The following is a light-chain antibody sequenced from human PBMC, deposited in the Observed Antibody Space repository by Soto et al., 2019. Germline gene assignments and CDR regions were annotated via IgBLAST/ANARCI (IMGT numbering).Light chain of an antibody. CDR2: END. V-gene: IGLV1-51*02. CDR1: SSNIGAHY. J-gene: IGLJ1*01. CDR3: GTWDSSLSIFV. Sequence: QSVLTQPPSVSAAPGQMVTMSCSGGSSNIGAHYVSWHQQVPGTAPKLLIYENDKRPSGSPDRFSGSKSGTSATLGITGLQTGDEADYYCGTWDSSLSIFVFGTGTKLTVL.